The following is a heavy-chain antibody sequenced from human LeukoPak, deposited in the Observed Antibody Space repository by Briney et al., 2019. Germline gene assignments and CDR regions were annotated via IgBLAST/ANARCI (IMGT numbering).Heavy chain of an antibody. D-gene: IGHD2-2*02. CDR1: GYTFTGYY. Sequence: ASVKVSCKASGYTFTGYYMHWVRQPPGQGVEGMGWINPNSGGTHLVRKFQGRVTMTRDTSISTAYMDLSRLRSDDTAVYYCARVGRYCSSTSCYIAYWGQGTLVTVSS. CDR2: INPNSGGT. J-gene: IGHJ4*02. CDR3: ARVGRYCSSTSCYIAY. V-gene: IGHV1-2*02.